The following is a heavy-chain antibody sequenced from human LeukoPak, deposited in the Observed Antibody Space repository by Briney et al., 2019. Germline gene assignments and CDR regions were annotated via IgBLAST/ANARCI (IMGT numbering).Heavy chain of an antibody. Sequence: SETLSLTCAVYGGSFSGYYWSWIRQPPGKGLEWIGEINHSGSTNYNPSLKSRVTISVDTSKNQFSLKLSSVTAADTAVYYRASAVVVAATRWFDPWGQGTLVIVSS. CDR1: GGSFSGYY. J-gene: IGHJ5*02. V-gene: IGHV4-34*01. CDR2: INHSGST. D-gene: IGHD2-15*01. CDR3: ASAVVVAATRWFDP.